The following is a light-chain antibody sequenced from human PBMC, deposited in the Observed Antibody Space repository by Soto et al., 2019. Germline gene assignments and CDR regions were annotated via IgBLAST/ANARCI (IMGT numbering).Light chain of an antibody. J-gene: IGLJ1*01. CDR2: EVT. CDR3: CSSVGSYV. Sequence: QSVLNQPASVSGSPGQSVTISCTATSSDVENYKLVSRYQQHPGKAPKLIIYEVTKRPSGVSNRFSGSKSANTASLTISGLQPEDEADYYCCSSVGSYVFGTGTKVTVL. CDR1: SSDVENYKL. V-gene: IGLV2-23*02.